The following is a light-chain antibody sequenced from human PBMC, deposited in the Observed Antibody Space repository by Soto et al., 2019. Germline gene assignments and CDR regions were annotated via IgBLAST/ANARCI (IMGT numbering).Light chain of an antibody. CDR2: GAS. CDR1: QSVSSSY. V-gene: IGKV3-20*01. CDR3: QQYGSGWT. Sequence: EIVLTQSPGTLSLYPGERATLSCRASQSVSSSYLAWYQQKPGQAPRLLIYGASSRATGIPDRFSGSGSGTDFTLTISRLEPEDFAVYYCQQYGSGWTFGQGTKVEIK. J-gene: IGKJ1*01.